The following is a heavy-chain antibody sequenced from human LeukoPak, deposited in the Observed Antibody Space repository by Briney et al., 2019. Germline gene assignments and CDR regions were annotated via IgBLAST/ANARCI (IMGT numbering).Heavy chain of an antibody. CDR2: IKSKTDGGTT. D-gene: IGHD3-10*01. CDR1: GFTFSNAW. CDR3: TTEEGYGSGTCFDY. J-gene: IGHJ4*02. Sequence: GGSLRLSCAASGFTFSNAWMSWVRQAPGKGLEWVGRIKSKTDGGTTDYAAPVKGRFTISRDDSKNTLYLQMNSLKTEDTAVYYCTTEEGYGSGTCFDYWGQGTLVTVSS. V-gene: IGHV3-15*01.